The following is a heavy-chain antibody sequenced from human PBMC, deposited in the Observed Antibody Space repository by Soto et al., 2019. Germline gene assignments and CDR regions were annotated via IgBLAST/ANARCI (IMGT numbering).Heavy chain of an antibody. CDR3: ARQRWLQLRYFDY. D-gene: IGHD5-12*01. V-gene: IGHV3-7*03. Sequence: EVQLVESGGGLVQPGGSLRLSCEAPGFTFSNYWMSWVRQAPGKGLEWVANIKQDGTEKYYVDSVKGRFTIPRDNARNSLYLRMNSLRAEDTAVYYCARQRWLQLRYFDYWGQGTLVTVSS. CDR1: GFTFSNYW. J-gene: IGHJ4*02. CDR2: IKQDGTEK.